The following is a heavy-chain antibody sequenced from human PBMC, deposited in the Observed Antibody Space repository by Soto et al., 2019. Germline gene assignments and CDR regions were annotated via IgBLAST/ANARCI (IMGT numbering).Heavy chain of an antibody. CDR2: IIPILGIA. CDR1: GGTFSSYT. J-gene: IGHJ6*02. D-gene: IGHD1-26*01. Sequence: QVQLVQSGAEVKKPGSSVKVSCKASGGTFSSYTISWVRQAPGQGLEWMGRIIPILGIANYAQKFQGRVTITADKSTSTAYMELSSLRSEDTAVYYCARDLDSGSYSHTWYYYYGMDVWGQGTTVTVSS. V-gene: IGHV1-69*08. CDR3: ARDLDSGSYSHTWYYYYGMDV.